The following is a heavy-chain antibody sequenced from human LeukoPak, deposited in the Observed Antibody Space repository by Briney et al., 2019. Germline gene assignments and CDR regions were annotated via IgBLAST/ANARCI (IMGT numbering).Heavy chain of an antibody. Sequence: SETLSLTCTVSGGSISNYYWNWIRQPPGKGLEWIGYIYYTGNTNYNPSLASRVTMSIGTSRNHFSLNLRSVTAADTAVYYCARAPYCSGGTCYSVNFQDWGQGTLVTVSS. J-gene: IGHJ1*01. CDR2: IYYTGNT. D-gene: IGHD2-15*01. CDR3: ARAPYCSGGTCYSVNFQD. V-gene: IGHV4-59*01. CDR1: GGSISNYY.